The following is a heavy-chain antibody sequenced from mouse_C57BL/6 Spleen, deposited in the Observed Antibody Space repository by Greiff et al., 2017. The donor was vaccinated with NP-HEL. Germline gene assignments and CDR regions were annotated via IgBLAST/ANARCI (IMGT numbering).Heavy chain of an antibody. V-gene: IGHV14-2*01. J-gene: IGHJ1*03. CDR2: IDHEDGET. CDR1: GFNIKDYY. Sequence: VQLQQSGAELVKPGASVKLSCTASGFNIKDYYMHWVKQRTEQGLEWIGRIDHEDGETKYAPKFQGKATITADTTSNTAYLQLSSRTSEDTAVYYCAITTVVATNFDVWGTGTTVTVSS. CDR3: AITTVVATNFDV. D-gene: IGHD1-1*01.